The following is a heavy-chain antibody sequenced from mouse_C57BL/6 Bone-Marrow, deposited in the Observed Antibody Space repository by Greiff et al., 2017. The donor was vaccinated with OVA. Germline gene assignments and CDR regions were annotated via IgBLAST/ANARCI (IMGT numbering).Heavy chain of an antibody. CDR1: GYAFTNYL. D-gene: IGHD1-1*01. V-gene: IGHV1-54*01. CDR3: ARDEGSSRYFDV. CDR2: INPGSGGT. J-gene: IGHJ1*03. Sequence: VQLQQSGAELVRPGTSVKVSCKASGYAFTNYLIEWVKQRPGQGLEWIGVINPGSGGTNYNEKFKGKATLTADKSSSTDYMQRSSLTAEDSAVYFCARDEGSSRYFDVWGTGTTVTVSS.